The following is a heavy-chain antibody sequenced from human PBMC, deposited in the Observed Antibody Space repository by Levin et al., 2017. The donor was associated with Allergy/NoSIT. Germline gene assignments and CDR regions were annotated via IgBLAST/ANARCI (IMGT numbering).Heavy chain of an antibody. CDR2: IFYNGGT. CDR3: AREVSMVRVEPTYYYMDL. V-gene: IGHV4-59*11. Sequence: ESLKISGTVSGGSFRSHYWTWIRQPPGKGLEWIGYIFYNGGTNSNPSLNSRATLSVDTSKNQVSLKLRYVTAADTAVYYCAREVSMVRVEPTYYYMDLWGKGTTVIFSS. D-gene: IGHD3-10*01. CDR1: GGSFRSHY. J-gene: IGHJ6*03.